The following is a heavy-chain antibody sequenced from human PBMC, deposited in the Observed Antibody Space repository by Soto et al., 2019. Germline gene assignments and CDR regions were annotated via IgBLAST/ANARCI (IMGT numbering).Heavy chain of an antibody. CDR3: ARQRGNYDFWSGYVSPYYYMDV. V-gene: IGHV4-39*01. J-gene: IGHJ6*03. CDR1: GGSISSSSYY. Sequence: SETLSLTCTVSGGSISSSSYYWGWIRQPPGKGLEWIGSIYYSGSTYYNPSLKSRVTISVDTSKNQFSLKLSSVTAADTTVYYCARQRGNYDFWSGYVSPYYYMDVWGKGTTVTVSS. D-gene: IGHD3-3*01. CDR2: IYYSGST.